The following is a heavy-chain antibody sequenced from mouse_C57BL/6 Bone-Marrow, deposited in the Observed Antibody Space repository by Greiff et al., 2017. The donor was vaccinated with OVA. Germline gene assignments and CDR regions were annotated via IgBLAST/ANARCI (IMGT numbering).Heavy chain of an antibody. J-gene: IGHJ4*01. D-gene: IGHD2-3*01. V-gene: IGHV1-64*01. CDR2: IHPNSGST. CDR3: ARRWLLRRGYAMDY. Sequence: QVQLQQSGAELVKPGASVKLSCKASGYTFTSYWMHWVKQRPGQGLEWIGMIHPNSGSTNYNEKFKSKATLTVDKSSSTAYMQLSSLTSEDSAVYYCARRWLLRRGYAMDYWGQGTSVTVSS. CDR1: GYTFTSYW.